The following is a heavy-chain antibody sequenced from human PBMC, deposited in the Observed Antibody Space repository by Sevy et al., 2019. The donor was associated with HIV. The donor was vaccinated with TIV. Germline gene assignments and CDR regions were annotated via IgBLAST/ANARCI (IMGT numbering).Heavy chain of an antibody. CDR3: AGMEVGGYDLLTGRSTGWFDP. CDR1: GGSITSLY. D-gene: IGHD3-9*01. J-gene: IGHJ5*02. CDR2: IYYSGSP. V-gene: IGHV4-59*05. Sequence: SETLSLTCTVSGGSITSLYWNWIRQPPGKGLEWIGSIYYSGSPYYNPSLKSRVTISVDTSKNQFFLNLSSVTAPDTAVYYCAGMEVGGYDLLTGRSTGWFDPWGQGTLVTVSS.